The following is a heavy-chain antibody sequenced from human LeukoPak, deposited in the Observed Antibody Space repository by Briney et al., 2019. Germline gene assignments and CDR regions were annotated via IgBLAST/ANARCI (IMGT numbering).Heavy chain of an antibody. V-gene: IGHV1-18*01. D-gene: IGHD3-10*01. CDR1: GYTFTSYG. J-gene: IGHJ4*02. Sequence: ASVKVSCKASGYTFTSYGISWVRQAPGQGLEWMGWINVYNGNTNYAQKLQGRVTMTTDTSTSTAYMELRSLRSDDTAVYFCARVPRYFYGSGSYYLNYWGREPWSPSPQ. CDR3: ARVPRYFYGSGSYYLNY. CDR2: INVYNGNT.